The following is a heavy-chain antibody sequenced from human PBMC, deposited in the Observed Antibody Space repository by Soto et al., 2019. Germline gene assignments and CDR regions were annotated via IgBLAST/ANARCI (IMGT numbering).Heavy chain of an antibody. Sequence: GSLRLSCAASGFTFSSYDMHWVRQATGKGLEWVSAIGTAGDTYYPGSVKGRFTISRENAKNSLYLQMNSLRAGDTAVYYCARAGGYANCYYYGMDVWGQGTTVTVSS. D-gene: IGHD3-16*01. CDR1: GFTFSSYD. CDR3: ARAGGYANCYYYGMDV. CDR2: IGTAGDT. J-gene: IGHJ6*02. V-gene: IGHV3-13*01.